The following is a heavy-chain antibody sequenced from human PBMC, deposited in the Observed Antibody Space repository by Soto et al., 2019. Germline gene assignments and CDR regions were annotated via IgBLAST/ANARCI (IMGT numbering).Heavy chain of an antibody. CDR1: GFTFSSYA. CDR2: ISYDGSNK. J-gene: IGHJ4*02. CDR3: ARDFDY. Sequence: GSLRLSCAASGFTFSSYAMHWVRQAPGKGLEWVAVISYDGSNKYYADSVKGRFTISRDNSKNTLYLQMNSLRAEDTAVYYCARDFDYWGQGTLVTVSS. V-gene: IGHV3-30-3*01.